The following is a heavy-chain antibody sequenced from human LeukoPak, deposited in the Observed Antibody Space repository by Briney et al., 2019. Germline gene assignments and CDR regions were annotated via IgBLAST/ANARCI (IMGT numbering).Heavy chain of an antibody. D-gene: IGHD2-2*01. Sequence: GGSLRLSCEASGFTFSSYAMSWVRQAPGKGLEWVSAISGSGGSTYYADSVKGRFTISKDNSKNTLYLQMNSLRAEDTAVYYCAKGRQLLSLFDPWGQGTLVTVSS. CDR1: GFTFSSYA. J-gene: IGHJ5*02. V-gene: IGHV3-23*01. CDR2: ISGSGGST. CDR3: AKGRQLLSLFDP.